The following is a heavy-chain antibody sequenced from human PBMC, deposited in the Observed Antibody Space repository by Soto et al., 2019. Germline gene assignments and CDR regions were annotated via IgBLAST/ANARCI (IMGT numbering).Heavy chain of an antibody. Sequence: SETLSLTCTVSGGSISSGDYYWSWIRQPPGKGLEWIGYIYYSGSTYYNPSLKSRVTISVDTSKNQFSLKLSSVTAADTAVYYCARDGIAAAGIFDYWGQGTLVTVSS. V-gene: IGHV4-30-4*01. CDR1: GGSISSGDYY. CDR3: ARDGIAAAGIFDY. J-gene: IGHJ4*02. D-gene: IGHD6-13*01. CDR2: IYYSGST.